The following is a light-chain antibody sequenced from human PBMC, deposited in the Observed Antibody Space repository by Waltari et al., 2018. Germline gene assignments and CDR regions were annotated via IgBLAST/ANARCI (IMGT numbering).Light chain of an antibody. V-gene: IGLV2-23*02. CDR2: EVI. CDR3: CSYAGRNIWV. CDR1: SSHVGFYNL. J-gene: IGLJ3*02. Sequence: QSPLTPPASVSGSPGQSTTIPCPGTSSHVGFYNLFSWYQQHPDKAPKLMVYEVIERPSGVSTRFSGSKSGNTASLTISGLQAEDEADYYCCSYAGRNIWVFGGGTKVTVL.